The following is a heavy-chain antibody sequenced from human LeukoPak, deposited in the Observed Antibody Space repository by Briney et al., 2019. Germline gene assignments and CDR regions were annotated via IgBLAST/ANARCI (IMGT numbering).Heavy chain of an antibody. V-gene: IGHV4-4*02. CDR1: GGSISSSNW. Sequence: PSETLSLTCAVSGGSISSSNWWSWVRQSPVKGLEWIGEIYHSGSINYNPSLKSRVTISVDTSKNQFSLKLSSVTAADTAVYYCSRQRGYSYGYVRYYFDYWGQGTLVTVSS. CDR2: IYHSGSI. J-gene: IGHJ4*02. CDR3: SRQRGYSYGYVRYYFDY. D-gene: IGHD5-18*01.